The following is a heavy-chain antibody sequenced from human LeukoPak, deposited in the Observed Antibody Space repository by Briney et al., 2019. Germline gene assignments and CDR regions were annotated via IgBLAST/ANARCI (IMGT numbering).Heavy chain of an antibody. CDR1: GVIISSYA. CDR3: AKDRVSPGFNWFDP. D-gene: IGHD2/OR15-2a*01. Sequence: GGSLRLSCAASGVIISSYAMSWVRQAPGKGLEWVSAINGRGDNTYYADFVKGRLTISRDNSKSTVYLQMNSLRTEDTAVYYCAKDRVSPGFNWFDPWGQGTFVTVSS. CDR2: INGRGDNT. V-gene: IGHV3-23*01. J-gene: IGHJ5*02.